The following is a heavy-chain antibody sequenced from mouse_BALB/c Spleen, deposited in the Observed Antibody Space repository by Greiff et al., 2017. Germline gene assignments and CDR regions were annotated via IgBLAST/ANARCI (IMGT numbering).Heavy chain of an antibody. CDR1: GFTFSSYT. CDR3: ARYGFLLRLRGFAY. J-gene: IGHJ3*01. CDR2: ISSGGGNT. D-gene: IGHD1-2*01. V-gene: IGHV5-9*03. Sequence: EVKVVESGGGLVKPGGSLKLSCAASGFTFSSYTMSWVRQTPEKRLEWVATISSGGGNTYYPDSVKGRFTISRDNAKNNLYLQMSSLRSEDTALYYCARYGFLLRLRGFAYWGQGTLVTVSA.